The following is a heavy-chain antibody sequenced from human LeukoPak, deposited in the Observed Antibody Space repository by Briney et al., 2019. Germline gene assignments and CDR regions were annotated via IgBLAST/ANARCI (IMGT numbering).Heavy chain of an antibody. J-gene: IGHJ5*02. V-gene: IGHV4-34*01. CDR1: GGSFSGYY. CDR2: INHSGST. CDR3: ARVDDYSSTSCYAGWFDP. D-gene: IGHD2-2*01. Sequence: PSETLSLTCAVYGGSFSGYYWSWIRQPPGKGLEWIGEINHSGSTNYNPSLKSRVTISVDTSKNQFSLKLSSVTAADTAVYYCARVDDYSSTSCYAGWFDPWGQGTLVTVSS.